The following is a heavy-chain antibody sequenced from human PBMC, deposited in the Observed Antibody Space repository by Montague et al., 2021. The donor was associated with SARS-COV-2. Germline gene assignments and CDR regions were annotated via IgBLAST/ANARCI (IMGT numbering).Heavy chain of an antibody. CDR1: GFTFDDYA. J-gene: IGHJ6*02. D-gene: IGHD6-19*01. Sequence: SLRLSCAASGFTFDDYAMHRVRQAPGKGLEWVSGISWNSGSIGYADSVKGRFTISRDNAKNSLYLQMNSLRAEDTALYYCAKDMGGAVAVPPHYYYYGMDVWGQGTTVTVSS. CDR3: AKDMGGAVAVPPHYYYYGMDV. CDR2: ISWNSGSI. V-gene: IGHV3-9*01.